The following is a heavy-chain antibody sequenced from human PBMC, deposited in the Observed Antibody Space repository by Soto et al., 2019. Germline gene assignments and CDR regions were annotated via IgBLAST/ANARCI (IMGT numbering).Heavy chain of an antibody. CDR1: GGSISSGGYS. CDR3: ARAAAEQLAYFNY. CDR2: IYHTGST. J-gene: IGHJ4*02. Sequence: PSETLSLTCAVSGGSISSGGYSWSWIRQPPGKGLEWIGYIYHTGSTYYNPSLESRVTISVDRSKNHFSLRLTSVTAADTAVYYCARAAAEQLAYFNYWGQGALVTVS. V-gene: IGHV4-30-2*01. D-gene: IGHD6-6*01.